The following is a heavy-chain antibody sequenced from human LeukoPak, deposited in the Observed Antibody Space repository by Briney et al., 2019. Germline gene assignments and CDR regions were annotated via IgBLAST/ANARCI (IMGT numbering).Heavy chain of an antibody. CDR1: GGSFSGYY. D-gene: IGHD2-2*01. V-gene: IGHV4-34*01. CDR3: AGERRYCSSTSCFWFDP. CDR2: INHSGST. J-gene: IGHJ5*02. Sequence: PSETLSLTCAVYGGSFSGYYWSWIRQPPGKGLEWIGEINHSGSTNYNPSLKSRVTISVDTSKNQFSLKLSSVTAADTAVYYCAGERRYCSSTSCFWFDPWGQGTLVTVSS.